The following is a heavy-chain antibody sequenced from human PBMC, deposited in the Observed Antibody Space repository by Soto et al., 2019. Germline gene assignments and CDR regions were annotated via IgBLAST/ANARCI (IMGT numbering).Heavy chain of an antibody. CDR3: ARTPLASEQKWFDP. CDR1: GGTFSSYA. J-gene: IGHJ5*02. D-gene: IGHD6-6*01. CDR2: IIPIFGTA. Sequence: ASVKVSCKASGGTFSSYAISWVRQAPGQGLEWMGGIIPIFGTANYAQKFQGRVTITADESTSTAYMELSSLRSEDTAVYYCARTPLASEQKWFDPWGQGTLVTVSA. V-gene: IGHV1-69*13.